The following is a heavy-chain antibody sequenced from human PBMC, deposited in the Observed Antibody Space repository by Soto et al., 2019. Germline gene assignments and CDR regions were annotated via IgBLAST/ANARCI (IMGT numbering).Heavy chain of an antibody. CDR1: GGTFSSYP. Sequence: SVKVSCKASGGTFSSYPISWVRQAPGQGLEWMGRIIPILDITDYAQRFQGRVTDKSTSTAYMELSSLSSDDTAVYYCARPTSTGTTSGYYFDYWGQGTLVTVSS. V-gene: IGHV1-69*02. CDR2: IIPILDIT. J-gene: IGHJ4*02. CDR3: ARPTSTGTTSGYYFDY. D-gene: IGHD1-7*01.